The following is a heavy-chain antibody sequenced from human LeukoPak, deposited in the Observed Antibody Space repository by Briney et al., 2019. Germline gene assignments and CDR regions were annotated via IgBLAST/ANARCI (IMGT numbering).Heavy chain of an antibody. CDR2: ISSNGGST. Sequence: GGSLRLSCAASGFTFSSYAMHWVRQAPGKGLEYVSAISSNGGSTYYANSVKGRFTISRDNSKNTLYLQMGSLRAEDMAVYYCARGPRGGSSSWYYYMDVWGKGTTVTISS. CDR3: ARGPRGGSSSWYYYMDV. V-gene: IGHV3-64*01. D-gene: IGHD6-13*01. CDR1: GFTFSSYA. J-gene: IGHJ6*03.